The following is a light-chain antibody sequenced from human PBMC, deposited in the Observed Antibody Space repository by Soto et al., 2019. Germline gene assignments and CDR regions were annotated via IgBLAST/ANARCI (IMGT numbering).Light chain of an antibody. CDR2: KAS. V-gene: IGKV1-5*03. CDR1: QTISSW. J-gene: IGKJ4*01. Sequence: DIQMTQSPSTLSGSVGDRVTITCRASQTISSWLAWYQQKPGKAPKLLIYKASTLQSGVPSRFSGSRSGTEFTLTISSLQPEDFATYYCQQLNGYLELTFGGGTKVDIK. CDR3: QQLNGYLELT.